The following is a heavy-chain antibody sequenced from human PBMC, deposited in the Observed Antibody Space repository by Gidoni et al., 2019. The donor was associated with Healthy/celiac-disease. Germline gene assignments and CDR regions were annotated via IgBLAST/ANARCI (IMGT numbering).Heavy chain of an antibody. D-gene: IGHD3-22*01. Sequence: QVQLQESGPGLVKPSETLSLTCTVSGYSISSGYYWGWIRQPPGKGLEWIGSIYHSGSTSYNPSLKSRVTISVDTSKNQFSLKLSSVTAADTAVYYCVEDSSGPHWFDPWGQGTLVTVSS. CDR2: IYHSGST. V-gene: IGHV4-38-2*02. CDR1: GYSISSGYY. CDR3: VEDSSGPHWFDP. J-gene: IGHJ5*02.